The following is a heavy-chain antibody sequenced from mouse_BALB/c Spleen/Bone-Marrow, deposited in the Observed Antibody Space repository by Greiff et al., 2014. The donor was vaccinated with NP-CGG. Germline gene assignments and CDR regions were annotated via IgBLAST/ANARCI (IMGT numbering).Heavy chain of an antibody. V-gene: IGHV14-3*02. CDR3: SRGYYDYLFALDY. D-gene: IGHD5-5*01. CDR1: GFNIKDTY. J-gene: IGHJ4*01. CDR2: IDPANGNT. Sequence: EVQLQQFGAELVKPGASVKLSCTASGFNIKDTYIYWVKQRPEQGLEWVGRIDPANGNTKYDPKFQGKATIAADTSSNTAYLQLSSLTSEDTAVYYCSRGYYDYLFALDYWGHGTSVTVSS.